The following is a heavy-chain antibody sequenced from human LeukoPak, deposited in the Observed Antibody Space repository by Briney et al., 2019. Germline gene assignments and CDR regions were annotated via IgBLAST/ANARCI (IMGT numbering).Heavy chain of an antibody. CDR3: ARGYCSGGSCSRGY. CDR2: ISSSSSYI. V-gene: IGHV3-21*01. J-gene: IGHJ4*02. D-gene: IGHD2-15*01. CDR1: GFTFSSYS. Sequence: GGTLRLSCAASGFTFSSYSMNWVRQAPGKGLEWVSSISSSSSYIYYADSVKGRFTISRDNAKNSLYLQMNSLRAEDTPVYYCARGYCSGGSCSRGYWGQGTLVTVSS.